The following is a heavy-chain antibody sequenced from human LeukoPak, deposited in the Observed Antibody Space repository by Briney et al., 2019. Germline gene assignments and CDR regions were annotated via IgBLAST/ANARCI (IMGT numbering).Heavy chain of an antibody. V-gene: IGHV3-48*01. J-gene: IGHJ4*02. CDR3: ARSFRYFDWLPIDY. D-gene: IGHD3-9*01. Sequence: GGSLRLSCAASGFTFSSYSMNWVRQAPGKGLEWVSYISSSSSTIYYADSVKGRFTISRDNAKNSLYLQMNSLRAGDTAVYYCARSFRYFDWLPIDYWGQGTLVTVSS. CDR1: GFTFSSYS. CDR2: ISSSSSTI.